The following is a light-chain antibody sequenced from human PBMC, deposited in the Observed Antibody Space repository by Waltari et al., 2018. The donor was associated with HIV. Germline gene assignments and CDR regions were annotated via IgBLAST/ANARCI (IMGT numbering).Light chain of an antibody. J-gene: IGLJ3*02. Sequence: KFMLTQPHSVSESPGRTVTIACTGSSGNIARNYVQWYRQRPGSATTTVIYEDTKRPYGVPYWFSRSIACSSNPATLTISGPRTDDEADYYCHSYDGSNWVYGGGTKLTVL. CDR2: EDT. CDR3: HSYDGSNWV. CDR1: SGNIARNY. V-gene: IGLV6-57*02.